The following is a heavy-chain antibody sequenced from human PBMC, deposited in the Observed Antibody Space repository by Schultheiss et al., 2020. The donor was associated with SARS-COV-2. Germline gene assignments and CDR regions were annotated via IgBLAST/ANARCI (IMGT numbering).Heavy chain of an antibody. CDR2: ISSSSSYI. V-gene: IGHV3-21*01. J-gene: IGHJ4*02. D-gene: IGHD5-24*01. Sequence: GGSLRLSCAASGFAFSSYDMNWVRQAPGKGLEWVSSISSSSSYIYYADSVKGRFTISRDNAKNSLYLQMNSLRAEDTAVYYCAREGEMATRGLDYWGQGTLVTVSS. CDR1: GFAFSSYD. CDR3: AREGEMATRGLDY.